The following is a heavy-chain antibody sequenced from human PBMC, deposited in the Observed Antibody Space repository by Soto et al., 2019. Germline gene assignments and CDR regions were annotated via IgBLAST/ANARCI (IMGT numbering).Heavy chain of an antibody. V-gene: IGHV1-69*12. D-gene: IGHD6-6*01. Sequence: QVQLVQSGAEVKKPGSSVKVSCKASGGTFSSYAISWVRQAPGQGLEWMGGIIPIFGTANYAQKFQGRVTLTADESTSTAYMELSSLRSEDTAVYYCARDLPDSSSSYCSYYGMDVWGQGTTVTVSS. CDR2: IIPIFGTA. CDR3: ARDLPDSSSSYCSYYGMDV. J-gene: IGHJ6*02. CDR1: GGTFSSYA.